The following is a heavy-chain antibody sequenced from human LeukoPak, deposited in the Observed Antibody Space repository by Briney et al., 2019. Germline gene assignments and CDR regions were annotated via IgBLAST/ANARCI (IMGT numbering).Heavy chain of an antibody. CDR3: AREFLAFDI. CDR1: GFTFSSYA. V-gene: IGHV3-30-3*01. Sequence: GGSLRLSCAASGFTFSSYAMHWVRQAAGKGLEWVAVISYDGSNKYYADSVKGRFTISRDNSKNTLYLQMNSLRAEDTAVYYCAREFLAFDIWGQGTMVTVSS. J-gene: IGHJ3*02. CDR2: ISYDGSNK.